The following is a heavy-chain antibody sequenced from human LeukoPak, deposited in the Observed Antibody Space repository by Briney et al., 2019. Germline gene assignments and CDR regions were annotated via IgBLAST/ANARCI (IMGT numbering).Heavy chain of an antibody. J-gene: IGHJ4*02. CDR3: ASAVSYYYGSGDFDY. Sequence: GSSVKVSCKASGYTFTSYARHWVRQAPGQRLQWMGWINAGNGNTKYSQKFQGRVTITRDTSASTAYMELSSLRSEDTAVYYCASAVSYYYGSGDFDYWGQGTLVTVSS. CDR2: INAGNGNT. D-gene: IGHD3-10*01. CDR1: GYTFTSYA. V-gene: IGHV1-3*01.